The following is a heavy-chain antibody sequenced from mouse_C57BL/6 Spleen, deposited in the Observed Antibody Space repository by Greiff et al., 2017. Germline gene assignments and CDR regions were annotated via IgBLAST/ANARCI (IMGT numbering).Heavy chain of an antibody. CDR1: GYTFTSYW. Sequence: VQLKQPGAELVKPGASVKLSCKASGYTFTSYWMQWVKQRSGQGLEWIGEIDPSDSYSNYNQKFTGKATLTVDTSSSTAYRQLSSLTSEDSAVYYCAIAADYDVSYWGQGTTLTVSS. CDR2: IDPSDSYS. V-gene: IGHV1-50*01. CDR3: AIAADYDVSY. D-gene: IGHD2-4*01. J-gene: IGHJ2*01.